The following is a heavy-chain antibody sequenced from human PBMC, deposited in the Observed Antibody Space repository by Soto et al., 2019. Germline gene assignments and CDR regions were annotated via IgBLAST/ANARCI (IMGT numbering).Heavy chain of an antibody. CDR1: GGTFSSYA. CDR3: ARGQSYYYDSSGYYLGSYYFDY. D-gene: IGHD3-22*01. V-gene: IGHV1-69*13. Sequence: GASVKVSCKASGGTFSSYAISWVRQAPGQGLEWMGGIIPIFGTANYAQKFQGRVTITADESTSTAYVELSSLRSEDTAVYYCARGQSYYYDSSGYYLGSYYFDYWGQGTLVTVSS. CDR2: IIPIFGTA. J-gene: IGHJ4*02.